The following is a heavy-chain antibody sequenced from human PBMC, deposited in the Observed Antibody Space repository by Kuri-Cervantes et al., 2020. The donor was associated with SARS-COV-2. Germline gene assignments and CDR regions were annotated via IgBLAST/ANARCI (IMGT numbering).Heavy chain of an antibody. CDR1: GGSISSGSYY. J-gene: IGHJ3*02. CDR3: ARETYSSGWFDAFDI. CDR2: IYTSGST. Sequence: SETLSLTCTVSGGSISSGSYYWSWIRQPAGKGLEWIGYIYTSGSTNYNPSLKSRVTISVDTSKNQFSLKLSSVTAADTAVYYCARETYSSGWFDAFDIWGQGTMVTVSS. V-gene: IGHV4-61*10. D-gene: IGHD6-19*01.